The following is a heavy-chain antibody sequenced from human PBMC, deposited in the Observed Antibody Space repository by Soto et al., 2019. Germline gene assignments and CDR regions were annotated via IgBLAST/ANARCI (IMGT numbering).Heavy chain of an antibody. CDR3: TRDRGGLGH. D-gene: IGHD3-10*01. CDR2: TYYRSKWYY. CDR1: GDSVSSNSAA. V-gene: IGHV6-1*01. Sequence: SQTLSLTCAISGDSVSSNSAAWNWIRQSPGRGLEWLGRTYYRSKWYYEYALSVKSRITITPDTSRNQFSLQLSSVTPEDTAVYDCTRDRGGLGHWGDGTLVSVSS. J-gene: IGHJ4*01.